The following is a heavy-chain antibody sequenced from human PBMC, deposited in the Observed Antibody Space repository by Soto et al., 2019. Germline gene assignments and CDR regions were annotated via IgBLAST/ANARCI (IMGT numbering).Heavy chain of an antibody. V-gene: IGHV4-30-4*01. CDR3: AREDDGGDRDYYGLDV. CDR2: IHYSGSI. D-gene: IGHD2-21*02. J-gene: IGHJ6*02. CDR1: GGSISSAHYH. Sequence: PSETLSLTCTVSGGSISSAHYHWTWIHQPPGKGLEWIGYIHYSGSIYYNPSPQSRVTMSVDTSKNLFSLKLSSVTAADTAVYFCAREDDGGDRDYYGLDVWGQGTTVTVS.